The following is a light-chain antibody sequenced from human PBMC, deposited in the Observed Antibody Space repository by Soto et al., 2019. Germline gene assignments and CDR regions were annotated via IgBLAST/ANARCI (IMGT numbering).Light chain of an antibody. J-gene: IGKJ3*01. V-gene: IGKV3-20*01. Sequence: EIVLTQSPGTLSLSPGERATLSCRASQSISNRYLAWYQQKPGQAPRLLICGASSRATGIPDRFSGSGSGTDFTLTISRLDPEDFAVYYCQQYGNSPLTFGPGTKLDIK. CDR1: QSISNRY. CDR2: GAS. CDR3: QQYGNSPLT.